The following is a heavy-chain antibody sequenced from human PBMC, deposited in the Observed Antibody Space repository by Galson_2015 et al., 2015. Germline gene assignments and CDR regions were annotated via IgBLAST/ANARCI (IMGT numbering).Heavy chain of an antibody. Sequence: SVKVSCKASGYTFTSYAMHWVRQAPGQGLEWMGWINAGNGKTKYSQKFKGRVTITRDTSASTAYMELSSLRSEDTAVYYCARDHCVGATIKPVLGYWGQATLVPVSS. CDR3: ARDHCVGATIKPVLGY. CDR1: GYTFTSYA. CDR2: INAGNGKT. D-gene: IGHD1-26*01. V-gene: IGHV1-3*01. J-gene: IGHJ4*02.